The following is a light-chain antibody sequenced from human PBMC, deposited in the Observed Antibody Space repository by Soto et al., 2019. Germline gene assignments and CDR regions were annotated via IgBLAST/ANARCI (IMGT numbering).Light chain of an antibody. Sequence: FQSSKRPSSLFAPEGDTVTITCRASQSVSTWLAWYQQTPGKAPKLLMYDASTLESGAPARFSGSGSGTEFTLTISSLQPEDFATYHCQEYKTWTFGQGTKVDIK. CDR2: DAS. CDR1: QSVSTW. CDR3: QEYKTWT. V-gene: IGKV1-5*01. J-gene: IGKJ1*01.